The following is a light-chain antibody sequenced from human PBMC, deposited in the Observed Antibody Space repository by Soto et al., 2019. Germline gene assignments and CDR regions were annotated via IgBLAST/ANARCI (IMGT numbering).Light chain of an antibody. CDR1: QSLSSTY. CDR3: QQYGSSPPIT. V-gene: IGKV3-20*01. CDR2: GAS. J-gene: IGKJ4*01. Sequence: EVVLTQSPGTLSLSPGERATLSCRASQSLSSTYFAWYQQKPGQAPRLLIYGASIRATGIPDRFSGSGSGTEFTLTLSRLEPEDFAVYYCQQYGSSPPITCGGGTTVEIK.